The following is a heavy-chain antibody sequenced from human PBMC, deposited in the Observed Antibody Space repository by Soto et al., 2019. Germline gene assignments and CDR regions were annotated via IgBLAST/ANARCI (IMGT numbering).Heavy chain of an antibody. Sequence: QAQLVQSGAEVKKPGSSVKVSCKASGGTFSGYTINWVRQAPGQGLEWMGKVIPVSGMANYAPNFQGRLTMTADNSTSPPYMLPRLPISADTAIYYSSIACIAAAGTRLCYFLAMHLWRPGTTVTVSS. V-gene: IGHV1-69*02. CDR3: SIACIAAAGTRLCYFLAMHL. CDR2: VIPVSGMA. D-gene: IGHD6-13*01. J-gene: IGHJ6*02. CDR1: GGTFSGYT.